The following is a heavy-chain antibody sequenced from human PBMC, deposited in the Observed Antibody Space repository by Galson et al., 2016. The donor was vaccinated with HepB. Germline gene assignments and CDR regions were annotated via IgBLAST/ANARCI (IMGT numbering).Heavy chain of an antibody. CDR1: GFTFSDYW. J-gene: IGHJ4*02. CDR2: VYLDGSST. D-gene: IGHD2-2*01. V-gene: IGHV3-74*01. CDR3: ARAEGSSYAD. Sequence: SLRLSCAASGFTFSDYWMHWVRQVPGKGLMWVSRVYLDGSSTNYADSVRGRFTISRDNDKNTLYLQMNSLTPEDTGLYYCARAEGSSYADWGQGTLVTVSS.